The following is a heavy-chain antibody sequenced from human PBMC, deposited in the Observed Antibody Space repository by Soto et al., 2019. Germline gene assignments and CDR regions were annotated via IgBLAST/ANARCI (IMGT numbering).Heavy chain of an antibody. CDR2: ISGSGGST. D-gene: IGHD3-3*01. Sequence: GGSLRLSCAASGFTFSSYAMSWVRQAPGKGLEWVSAISGSGGSTYYADSVKGRFTISRDNSKNTLYLQMNSLRAEDTAVYYCAKQLAGATYYDFWSGPAPLFDYWRQGTLVTVTS. CDR1: GFTFSSYA. J-gene: IGHJ4*02. V-gene: IGHV3-23*01. CDR3: AKQLAGATYYDFWSGPAPLFDY.